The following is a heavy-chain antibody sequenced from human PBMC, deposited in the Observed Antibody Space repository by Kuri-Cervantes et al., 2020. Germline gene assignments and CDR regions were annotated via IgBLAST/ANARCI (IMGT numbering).Heavy chain of an antibody. Sequence: SQTLSLTCAVNGGSFSGYYWSWIRQPPGKGLEWIGEINHSGSTNYNPSLKSRVTISVDTSKNQFSLKLSSVTAADTAVYYCARGLVVVPAARKVGAFDIWGQGTMVTVSS. V-gene: IGHV4-34*01. J-gene: IGHJ3*02. D-gene: IGHD2-2*01. CDR1: GGSFSGYY. CDR2: INHSGST. CDR3: ARGLVVVPAARKVGAFDI.